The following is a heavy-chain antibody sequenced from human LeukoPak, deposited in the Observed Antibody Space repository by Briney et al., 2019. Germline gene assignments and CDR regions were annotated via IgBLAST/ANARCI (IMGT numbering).Heavy chain of an antibody. CDR3: AKDPSETTLLNYFDY. CDR2: ISGSGGST. Sequence: GGSLRLSCAASGFSFSSYGMSWVRQAPGKGLEWVSAISGSGGSTYYADSVKGRFTISRDNSKNTLYLQMNSLRAEDTAVHHCAKDPSETTLLNYFDYWGQGTLVTVSS. V-gene: IGHV3-23*01. D-gene: IGHD2-15*01. J-gene: IGHJ4*02. CDR1: GFSFSSYG.